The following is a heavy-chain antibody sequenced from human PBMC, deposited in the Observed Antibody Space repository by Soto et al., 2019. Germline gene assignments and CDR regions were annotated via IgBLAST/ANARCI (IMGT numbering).Heavy chain of an antibody. D-gene: IGHD3-9*01. CDR1: GCSISSGGYY. J-gene: IGHJ6*02. CDR3: ARSGILTGYYGLYYYYGMDV. Sequence: SETLSLTCTVSGCSISSGGYYWSWIRQHPGKGLEWIGYIYYSGSTYYNPSLKSRVTISVDTSKNQFSLKLSSVTAADTAVYYCARSGILTGYYGLYYYYGMDVWGQGTTVTVSS. V-gene: IGHV4-31*03. CDR2: IYYSGST.